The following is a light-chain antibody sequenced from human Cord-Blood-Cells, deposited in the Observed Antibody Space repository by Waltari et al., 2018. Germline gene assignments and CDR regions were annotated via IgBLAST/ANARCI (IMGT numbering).Light chain of an antibody. V-gene: IGLV2-11*01. CDR1: SSDVGGYNY. Sequence: QSALTQPRSVSGSPGQSVTISCTGTSSDVGGYNYVSWYQQHPGKAPKLMIYDVSKRPSGVPDRFSGSKSGNTATLTISGTQAMDEADYYCQAWDSSTVVFGGGTKLTVL. J-gene: IGLJ2*01. CDR3: QAWDSSTVV. CDR2: DVS.